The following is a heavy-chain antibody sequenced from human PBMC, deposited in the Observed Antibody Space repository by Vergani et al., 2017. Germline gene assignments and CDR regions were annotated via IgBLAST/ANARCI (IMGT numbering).Heavy chain of an antibody. V-gene: IGHV3-48*03. CDR3: AREGGGSYYDWFDP. Sequence: EVQLVESGGGLVQPGGSLRLSCAASGFTFSSYEMNWVRQAPGKGLEWVSYISSSGSTIYYADSVKGRFTIARDNAKNSLYLQMNSLRAEDTAVYYCAREGGGSYYDWFDPWGEGTLVTVSA. J-gene: IGHJ5*02. CDR2: ISSSGSTI. CDR1: GFTFSSYE. D-gene: IGHD1-26*01.